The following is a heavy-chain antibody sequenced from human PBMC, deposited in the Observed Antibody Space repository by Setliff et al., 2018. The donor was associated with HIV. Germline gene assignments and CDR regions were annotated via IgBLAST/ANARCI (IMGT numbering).Heavy chain of an antibody. CDR1: RGSISSGSYY. CDR3: TTTNYYEISGFYYYYMDV. D-gene: IGHD3-22*01. J-gene: IGHJ6*03. Sequence: KTSETLSLTCSVSRGSISSGSYYWSWIRQPAGKGLEWIGRIYTSGSTNYNPSLKSRVTISVDMSKKQSSLELSSVTAADTAVYYCTTTNYYEISGFYYYYMDVWGKGTTVTVSS. V-gene: IGHV4-61*02. CDR2: IYTSGST.